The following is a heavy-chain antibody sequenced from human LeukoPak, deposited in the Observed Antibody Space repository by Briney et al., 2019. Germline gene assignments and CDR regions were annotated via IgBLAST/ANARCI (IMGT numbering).Heavy chain of an antibody. CDR1: GGSISSGGYY. Sequence: SETLSLTCTVSGGSISSGGYYWSWIRQHPGKGLEWIGYIYYSGSTYYNPSLKSRVTISVDTSKNQFSLKLSSVTAADTAVYYCARVLRPMASQYYSDYWGQGTLVTVSS. CDR3: ARVLRPMASQYYSDY. CDR2: IYYSGST. D-gene: IGHD3-10*01. V-gene: IGHV4-31*03. J-gene: IGHJ4*02.